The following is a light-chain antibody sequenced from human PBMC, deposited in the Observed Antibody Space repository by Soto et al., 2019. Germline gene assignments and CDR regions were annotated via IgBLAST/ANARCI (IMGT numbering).Light chain of an antibody. J-gene: IGLJ2*01. CDR3: AAWYDSLNGAVV. V-gene: IGLV1-44*01. Sequence: QSVLPQPPLASATHGQRVTISWSGSSYNIGSNTVNWYQQLPGTAPKLLIYSNTQRPSAVPDRFSGSKSGTSASLAISGLQSENEADYYGAAWYDSLNGAVVFGGGTTLTVL. CDR2: SNT. CDR1: SYNIGSNT.